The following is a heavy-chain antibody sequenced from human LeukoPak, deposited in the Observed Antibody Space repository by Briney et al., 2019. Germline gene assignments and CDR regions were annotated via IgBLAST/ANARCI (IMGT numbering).Heavy chain of an antibody. J-gene: IGHJ6*03. V-gene: IGHV3-23*01. CDR2: ISGSGGST. Sequence: PGGSLRLSCEVSGFTFSTYAMSWVRQAPGKGLEWVSVISGSGGSTYYADSVKGRFTISRDNSKNTLYLQMNSLRAEDTAVYYCAKDGSSSGYPYYMDVGGKGTTVTVSS. CDR1: GFTFSTYA. CDR3: AKDGSSSGYPYYMDV. D-gene: IGHD5-12*01.